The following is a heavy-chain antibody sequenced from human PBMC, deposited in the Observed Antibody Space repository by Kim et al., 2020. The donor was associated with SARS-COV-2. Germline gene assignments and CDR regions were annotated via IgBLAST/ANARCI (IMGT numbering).Heavy chain of an antibody. CDR2: IYGDGST. CDR3: ARDRYFDY. J-gene: IGHJ4*02. CDR1: GFSVSGTY. Sequence: GGSLRLSCAASGFSVSGTYMSWVRQAPGKGLEWVSFIYGDGSTYYADSVKGRFTISSDNSKNTVFLQMNSLRVEDTAVYYCARDRYFDYWGQGTLVTVSS. V-gene: IGHV3-53*01.